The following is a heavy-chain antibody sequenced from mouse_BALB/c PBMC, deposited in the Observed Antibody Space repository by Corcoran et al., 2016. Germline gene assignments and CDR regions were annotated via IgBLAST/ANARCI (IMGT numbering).Heavy chain of an antibody. CDR3: ASGNYFGAAY. CDR2: INPSSGYN. D-gene: IGHD2-1*01. J-gene: IGHJ3*01. V-gene: IGHV1-4*02. Sequence: QALLQTSATKQARPGSSVRMSCKASGSTFNSYLMHWVKQRPGQGLEWIGYINPSSGYNEYNQKFKDKTTLTADKSSSTAYMQLSILTSEDSAVYYCASGNYFGAAYGGQEPLVTVSA. CDR1: GSTFNSYL.